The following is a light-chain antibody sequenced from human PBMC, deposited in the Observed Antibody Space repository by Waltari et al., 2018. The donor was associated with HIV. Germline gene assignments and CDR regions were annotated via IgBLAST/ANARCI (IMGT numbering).Light chain of an antibody. J-gene: IGKJ5*01. CDR3: QQYGSSPPIT. CDR1: QSVSSNY. CDR2: GAS. V-gene: IGKV3-20*01. Sequence: EIVLTQSPGTLSLSPRERATLSCRASQSVSSNYLAWYQQKPGQAPRLLIYGASSRATGIPDRFSGSGSATDFTLTISRLEPEDFAVYYCQQYGSSPPITFGQGTRLEIK.